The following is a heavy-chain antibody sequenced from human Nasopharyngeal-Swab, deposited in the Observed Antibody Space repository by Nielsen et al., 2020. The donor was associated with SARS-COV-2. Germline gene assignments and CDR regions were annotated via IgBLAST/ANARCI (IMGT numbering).Heavy chain of an antibody. CDR3: ARGRGSSSWYLRFDY. V-gene: IGHV4-34*01. D-gene: IGHD6-13*01. Sequence: SETLSLTCAVYGGSFSGYYWSWIRQLPGKGLEWIGEINHSGSTNYNPSLKSRVTISVDTSKNQFSLKLRSVTAADTAVYYCARGRGSSSWYLRFDYWGQGTLVTVSS. J-gene: IGHJ4*02. CDR1: GGSFSGYY. CDR2: INHSGST.